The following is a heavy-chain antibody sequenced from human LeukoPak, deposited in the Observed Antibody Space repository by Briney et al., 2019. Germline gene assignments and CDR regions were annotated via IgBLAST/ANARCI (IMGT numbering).Heavy chain of an antibody. CDR2: ISGSGSGGST. CDR1: GFTFDDYA. Sequence: PGRSLRLSCAASGFTFDDYAMHWVRQAPGKGLEWVSSISGSGSGGSTYYADSVKGRFTISRDNSKNTLYLQMNSLRVEDTAVYYCAKDVMHYGSGRPYYMDVWGKGTTVTISS. V-gene: IGHV3-23*01. J-gene: IGHJ6*03. D-gene: IGHD3-10*01. CDR3: AKDVMHYGSGRPYYMDV.